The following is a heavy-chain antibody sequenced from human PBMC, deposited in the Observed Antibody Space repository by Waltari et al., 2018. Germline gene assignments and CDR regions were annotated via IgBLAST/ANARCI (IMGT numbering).Heavy chain of an antibody. V-gene: IGHV1-69*05. Sequence: SGAEVKKPGSSVKVSCKATGGTFSSYAISWVRQAPGQGLEWMGGIIPIFGTANYAQKFQGRVTISTDESTSTAYMGLSNLRSDDTAVYYCATELYYYHSRGYPRHAFAIWGQGTMVTVSS. CDR2: IIPIFGTA. CDR3: ATELYYYHSRGYPRHAFAI. D-gene: IGHD3-22*01. CDR1: GGTFSSYA. J-gene: IGHJ3*02.